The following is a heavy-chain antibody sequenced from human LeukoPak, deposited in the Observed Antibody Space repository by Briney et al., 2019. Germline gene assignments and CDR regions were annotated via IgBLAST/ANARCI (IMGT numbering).Heavy chain of an antibody. CDR1: GFTFSSYS. V-gene: IGHV3-48*01. CDR2: ISSSSSTI. D-gene: IGHD3-10*01. CDR3: ARDPILLWFGESFDY. J-gene: IGHJ4*02. Sequence: GGSLRLSCAASGFTFSSYSMNWVRQAPGKGLEWVSHISSSSSTIYYADSVKGRFTISRDNAKNSVYLQMNGLKAEDTAVYYCARDPILLWFGESFDYWGQGTLVTVSS.